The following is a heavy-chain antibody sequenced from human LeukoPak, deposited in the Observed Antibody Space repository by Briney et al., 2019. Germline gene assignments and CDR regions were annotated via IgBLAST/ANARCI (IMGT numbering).Heavy chain of an antibody. CDR3: ARASGSSGYYYYYYYMDV. CDR2: IYHSGST. CDR1: GGSMSSYF. D-gene: IGHD3-22*01. V-gene: IGHV4-59*01. J-gene: IGHJ6*03. Sequence: KSSETLSLTCAVSGGSMSSYFWSWIRQPPGKGLEWIGYIYHSGSTHYNPSLKSRVTISIDTSKNQFPLKLSSVTAADTAVYYCARASGSSGYYYYYYYMDVWGKGTTVTISS.